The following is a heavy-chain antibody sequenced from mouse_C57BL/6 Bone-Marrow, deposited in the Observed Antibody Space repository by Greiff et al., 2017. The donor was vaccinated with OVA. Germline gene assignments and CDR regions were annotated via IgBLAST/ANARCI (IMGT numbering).Heavy chain of an antibody. D-gene: IGHD2-2*01. CDR2: IYPGDGDT. J-gene: IGHJ4*01. CDR3: ARSWLRRPYYYAMDY. Sequence: QVQLQQSGPELVKPGASVKISCTASGYAFSSSWMNWVKQRPGKGLEWIGRIYPGDGDTNYNGKFKGKATLTAATSSSTAYMQLSSLTSEDSAVYFCARSWLRRPYYYAMDYWGQGTSVTVSS. V-gene: IGHV1-82*01. CDR1: GYAFSSSW.